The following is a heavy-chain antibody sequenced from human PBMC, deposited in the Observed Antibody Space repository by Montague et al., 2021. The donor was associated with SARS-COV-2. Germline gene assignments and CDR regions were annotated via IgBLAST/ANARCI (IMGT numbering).Heavy chain of an antibody. J-gene: IGHJ4*02. CDR1: GTTFSNYG. Sequence: SLRLSCSASGTTFSNYGMSWVRQAPGKGLEWVSLISDTGANTHYADSVKGRFTISRDNSKNTVLLQMNSLRAEDTAVYYCAKCTHYYASGTYYNTYYFDHWGQGTLVTVSS. V-gene: IGHV3-23*01. D-gene: IGHD3-10*01. CDR2: ISDTGANT. CDR3: AKCTHYYASGTYYNTYYFDH.